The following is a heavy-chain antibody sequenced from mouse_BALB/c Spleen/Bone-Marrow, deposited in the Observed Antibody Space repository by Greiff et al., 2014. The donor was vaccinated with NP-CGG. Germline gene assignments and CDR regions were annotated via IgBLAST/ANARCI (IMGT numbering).Heavy chain of an antibody. J-gene: IGHJ3*01. CDR3: ARGYDEGFAY. CDR2: IDPANGNT. Sequence: EVQLQQSGAELVKPGASVKLSCTASGFNIKDTYVHWVKQRPEQGLEWIGRIDPANGNTKYDPKFQGKATITADTSSNTAYLQLSSLTSEDTAVYYCARGYDEGFAYWGQGTLVTVSA. V-gene: IGHV14-3*02. CDR1: GFNIKDTY. D-gene: IGHD2-14*01.